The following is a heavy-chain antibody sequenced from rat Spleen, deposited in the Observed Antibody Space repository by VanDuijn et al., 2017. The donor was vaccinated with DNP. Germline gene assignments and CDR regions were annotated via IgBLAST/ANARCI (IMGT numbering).Heavy chain of an antibody. CDR2: VKAKSTNYAT. CDR3: AYWGDY. D-gene: IGHD5-1*01. Sequence: EVQVLESGGGLVQPGNSLTLSCATSGFTFSTAWMYWYRQFPEKRLEWVARVKAKSTNYATDYTESVKGRFTVSRDDSKSTIYLQMNNLKEEDTAIYYCAYWGDYWGQGTLVTVSS. V-gene: IGHV6-6*01. J-gene: IGHJ3*01. CDR1: GFTFSTAW.